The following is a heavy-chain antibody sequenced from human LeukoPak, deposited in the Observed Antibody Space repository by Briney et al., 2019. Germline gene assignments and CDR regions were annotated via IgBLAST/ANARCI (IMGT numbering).Heavy chain of an antibody. V-gene: IGHV3-53*01. J-gene: IGHJ4*02. CDR3: AVHSQLVRPGPFGY. CDR2: IYSGGTT. CDR1: GVTVSSNY. Sequence: GGSLRLSCAVSGVTVSSNYMSWVRQAPGKGLEWVSVIYSGGTTYYADAVKGRFTISRDNSKNTLYLQMNSLRAEDTAVYYCAVHSQLVRPGPFGYWGQGTLVTVSS. D-gene: IGHD6-13*01.